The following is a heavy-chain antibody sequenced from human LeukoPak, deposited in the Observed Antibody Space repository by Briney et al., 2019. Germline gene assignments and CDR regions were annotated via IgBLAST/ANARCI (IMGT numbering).Heavy chain of an antibody. Sequence: ASVKVSCKVSGYTVTELSMHWVRQAPGQGLEWMGGIIPIFGTAHYSQKFQGRVTITAADSMNTAYMELSSLRSDDTAVYYCARGWLAETTVVTPYNYWGQGTLVTVSS. V-gene: IGHV1-69*13. J-gene: IGHJ4*02. CDR3: ARGWLAETTVVTPYNY. CDR2: IIPIFGTA. D-gene: IGHD4-23*01. CDR1: GYTVTELS.